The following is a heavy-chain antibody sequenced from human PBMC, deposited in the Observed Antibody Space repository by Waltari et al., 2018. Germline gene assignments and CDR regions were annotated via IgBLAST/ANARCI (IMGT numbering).Heavy chain of an antibody. CDR1: GFTFSSYG. CDR2: IWYDGSNK. CDR3: ARGDGFLQGYQPLLPSPNWFDP. Sequence: QVQLVESGGGVVQPGRSLRLSCAASGFTFSSYGMHWVRQAPGKGLEWVAVIWYDGSNKYYADSVKGRFTISRDNSKNTLYLQMNSLRAEDTAVYYCARGDGFLQGYQPLLPSPNWFDPW. J-gene: IGHJ5*02. D-gene: IGHD2-2*01. V-gene: IGHV3-33*01.